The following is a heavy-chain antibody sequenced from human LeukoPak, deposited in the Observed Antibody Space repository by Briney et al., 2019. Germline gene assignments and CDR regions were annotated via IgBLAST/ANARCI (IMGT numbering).Heavy chain of an antibody. Sequence: SETLSLTCTVSGGSISSYYWSWIRQPAGKGLEWIGRIYTSGSTNYNPSLKSRVTISVDTSKNQFSLKLSSVTAADTALYYCARDTYSGTYSGWFDPWGQGTLVTVSS. CDR3: ARDTYSGTYSGWFDP. D-gene: IGHD1-26*01. V-gene: IGHV4-4*07. CDR1: GGSISSYY. CDR2: IYTSGST. J-gene: IGHJ5*02.